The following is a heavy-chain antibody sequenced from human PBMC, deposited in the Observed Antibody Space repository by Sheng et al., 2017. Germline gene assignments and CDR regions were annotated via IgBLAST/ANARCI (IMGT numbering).Heavy chain of an antibody. Sequence: QVQLVQSGAEMKKPGASVKVSCKASGYTFTGYYMHWVRQAPGQGLEWMGRINPNSGGTNYAQKFQGRVTMTRDTSISTAYMELSRLRSDDTAVYYCAREAWSSSAAFDYWGQGTLVTVSS. CDR2: INPNSGGT. CDR1: GYTFTGYY. CDR3: AREAWSSSAAFDY. J-gene: IGHJ4*02. V-gene: IGHV1-2*06. D-gene: IGHD6-6*01.